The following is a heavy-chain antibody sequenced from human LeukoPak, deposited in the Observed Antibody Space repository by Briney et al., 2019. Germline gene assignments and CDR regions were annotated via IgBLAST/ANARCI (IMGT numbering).Heavy chain of an antibody. D-gene: IGHD3-22*01. J-gene: IGHJ4*02. V-gene: IGHV1-18*04. CDR1: GYTFTGYY. Sequence: GASVKVSCKASGYTFTGYYMHWVRQAPGQGLEWMGWISAYNGNTNYAQKLQGRVTMTTDTSTSTAYMELRSLRSDDTAVYYCARDTAPYYYDSSGYPDYWGQGTLVTVSS. CDR2: ISAYNGNT. CDR3: ARDTAPYYYDSSGYPDY.